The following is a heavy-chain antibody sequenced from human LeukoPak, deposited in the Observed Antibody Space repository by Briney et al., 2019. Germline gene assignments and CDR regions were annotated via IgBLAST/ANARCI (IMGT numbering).Heavy chain of an antibody. Sequence: GGSLRLSCAASGFTFSSYCMHWVRQAPGKGLEWVAVIWYDGSNKYYADFVKGRFTISRDNSKNTLYLQMNSLRAEDTAVYYCARVWSGYREDNWFDPWGQGTLVTVSS. CDR3: ARVWSGYREDNWFDP. J-gene: IGHJ5*02. V-gene: IGHV3-33*01. CDR1: GFTFSSYC. CDR2: IWYDGSNK. D-gene: IGHD5-12*01.